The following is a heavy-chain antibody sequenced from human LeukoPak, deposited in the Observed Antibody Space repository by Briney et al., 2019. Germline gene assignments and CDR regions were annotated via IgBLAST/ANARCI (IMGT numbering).Heavy chain of an antibody. CDR1: GGSISSSSYY. Sequence: ASETLSLTCTVSGGSISSSSYYWGWIRQPPGKGLEWIGSIYYSGSTYYNPSLKSRVTISVDTSKNQFSLKLSSVTAADTAVYYCARGEAAAQNWGQGTMVTVSS. CDR3: ARGEAAAQN. V-gene: IGHV4-39*07. J-gene: IGHJ3*01. D-gene: IGHD6-13*01. CDR2: IYYSGST.